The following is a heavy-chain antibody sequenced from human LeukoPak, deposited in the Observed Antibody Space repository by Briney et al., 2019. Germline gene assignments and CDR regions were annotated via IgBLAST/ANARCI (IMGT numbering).Heavy chain of an antibody. CDR3: AREKYCTSTDCLHGRFYFNS. CDR2: ISYDKSSK. J-gene: IGHJ4*02. D-gene: IGHD2-8*01. V-gene: IGHV3-30*03. Sequence: PGGSLRLSCAASGFTFRTYGMHWVRQAPGKGLEWVAVISYDKSSKFYADSVKGRFTISRDTSKNTLYLQMNSLRAEDTAVYYCAREKYCTSTDCLHGRFYFNSWGQGTLVTVSS. CDR1: GFTFRTYG.